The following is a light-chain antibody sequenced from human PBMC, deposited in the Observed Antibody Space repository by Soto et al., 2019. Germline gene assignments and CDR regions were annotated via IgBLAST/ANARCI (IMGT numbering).Light chain of an antibody. Sequence: DIQMTQSPSPLSASVGDRVTITCRASQSISRYLNWYQQKPGKAPKLLIYDASSLESGVPPRFSGSGSGTEFTLTISSLQPDDFATYYCQQYDSYSWTFGQGTKVDIK. CDR3: QQYDSYSWT. CDR1: QSISRY. J-gene: IGKJ1*01. V-gene: IGKV1-5*01. CDR2: DAS.